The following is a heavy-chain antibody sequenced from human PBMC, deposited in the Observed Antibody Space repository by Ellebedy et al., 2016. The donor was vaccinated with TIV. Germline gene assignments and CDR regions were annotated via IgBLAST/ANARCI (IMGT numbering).Heavy chain of an antibody. CDR2: ISGSGGMM. D-gene: IGHD3-10*01. V-gene: IGHV3-48*03. Sequence: GESLKISCVASGFIFSNYYMTWVRQAPGKGLEWISYISGSGGMMDHADSVKGRFTISRDNAKNSLYLQFSSLSAEDTAVYYCARRSRGPSYYFDYWGQGALVTVSS. J-gene: IGHJ4*02. CDR3: ARRSRGPSYYFDY. CDR1: GFIFSNYY.